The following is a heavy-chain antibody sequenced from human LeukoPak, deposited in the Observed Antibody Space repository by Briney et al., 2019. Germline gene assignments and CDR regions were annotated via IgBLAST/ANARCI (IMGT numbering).Heavy chain of an antibody. J-gene: IGHJ4*02. V-gene: IGHV4-38-2*02. CDR2: ISRGAGT. CDR3: ARDHDLWVAPSFDY. CDR1: GYSLRTGYI. D-gene: IGHD2-21*01. Sequence: SETLSLTCTVSGYSLRTGYIWAGIRPPPGKGLEGIGRISRGAGTYYSPSLKSRVTMSLDTSKNQFSVNLNSVTAADTAVYYCARDHDLWVAPSFDYWGQGNLVSVSS.